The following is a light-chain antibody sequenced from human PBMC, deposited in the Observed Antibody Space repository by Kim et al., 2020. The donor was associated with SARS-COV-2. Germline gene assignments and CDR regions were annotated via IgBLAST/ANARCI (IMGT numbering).Light chain of an antibody. Sequence: QSVLAQPPSVSGALGQRVTISCTGSTSNIGADYYVHWYQQLPGTAPKLLIYDDSNRPSGVPDRFSGSKSGTSGSLAITGLQAEDEADYYCQSYDTSLSGVVLGGGTQLTVL. J-gene: IGLJ2*01. CDR1: TSNIGADYY. CDR3: QSYDTSLSGVV. CDR2: DDS. V-gene: IGLV1-40*01.